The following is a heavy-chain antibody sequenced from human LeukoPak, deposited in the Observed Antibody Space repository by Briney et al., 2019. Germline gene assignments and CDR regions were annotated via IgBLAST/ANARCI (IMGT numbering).Heavy chain of an antibody. V-gene: IGHV1-69*05. CDR3: ARVLGHSSGWYFDY. CDR1: GGTFSSYA. D-gene: IGHD6-19*01. J-gene: IGHJ4*02. CDR2: IIPFFGTA. Sequence: ASVKVSCKASGGTFSSYAISWVRQAPGQGLEWMGRIIPFFGTANYAQKFQGRVTITTDESTTTAYMELSSLRSEDTAVYYCARVLGHSSGWYFDYWGQGTLVTVSS.